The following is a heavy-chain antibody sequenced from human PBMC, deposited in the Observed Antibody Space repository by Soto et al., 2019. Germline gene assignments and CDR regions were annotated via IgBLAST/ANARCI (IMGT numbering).Heavy chain of an antibody. CDR1: GGTFSSYA. D-gene: IGHD4-17*01. V-gene: IGHV1-69*14. Sequence: QVQLVQSGAEVKKPGSSVKVSCKASGGTFSSYAISWVRQAPGQGLEWMEGIIPIFGTANYAQKFQGRVTITADKSTSTAYMELSSLRSEDTAVYYCARDGNGSATTVTNWFDPWGQGTLVTVSS. CDR3: ARDGNGSATTVTNWFDP. J-gene: IGHJ5*02. CDR2: IIPIFGTA.